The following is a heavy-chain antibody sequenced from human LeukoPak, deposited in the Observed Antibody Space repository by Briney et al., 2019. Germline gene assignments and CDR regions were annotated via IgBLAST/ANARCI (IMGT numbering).Heavy chain of an antibody. CDR3: AKDQVVTPGGLYGMDV. CDR2: ISYDGSNK. CDR1: GFTFSSYG. V-gene: IGHV3-30*18. Sequence: GGSLRLSCAASGFTFSSYGMHWVRQAPGKGLEWVAVISYDGSNKYYADSVKGRFTISRDNSENTLYLQMNSLRAEDTAVYYCAKDQVVTPGGLYGMDVWGQGTTVTVSS. J-gene: IGHJ6*02. D-gene: IGHD4-23*01.